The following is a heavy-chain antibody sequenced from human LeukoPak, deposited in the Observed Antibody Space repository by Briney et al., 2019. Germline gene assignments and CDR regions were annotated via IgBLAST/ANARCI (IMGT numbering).Heavy chain of an antibody. CDR3: ATDDGN. V-gene: IGHV1-24*01. Sequence: VASVKVSCKASGYTFTSYYMHWVRQAPGKGLEWMGGFDPEDGETIYAQKFQGRVTMTEDTSTDTAYMELSSLRSEDTAVYYCATDDGNWGQGTLVTVSS. D-gene: IGHD1-26*01. CDR1: GYTFTSYY. J-gene: IGHJ4*02. CDR2: FDPEDGET.